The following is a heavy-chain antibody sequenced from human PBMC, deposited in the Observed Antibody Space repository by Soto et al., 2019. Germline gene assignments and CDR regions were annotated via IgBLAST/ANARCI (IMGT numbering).Heavy chain of an antibody. J-gene: IGHJ6*02. CDR1: GFPVSSYG. Sequence: GVSLGLAFSASGFPVSSYGMDWVRPAPGKGLEWVAVISYDGSNKYYADSVKGRFTISRDNSKNTMYLQMNSLRAEDTAVYYCAKEGYCSSTSCPDYYYYGMDVWGQGTTVNVS. D-gene: IGHD2-2*01. CDR2: ISYDGSNK. CDR3: AKEGYCSSTSCPDYYYYGMDV. V-gene: IGHV3-30*18.